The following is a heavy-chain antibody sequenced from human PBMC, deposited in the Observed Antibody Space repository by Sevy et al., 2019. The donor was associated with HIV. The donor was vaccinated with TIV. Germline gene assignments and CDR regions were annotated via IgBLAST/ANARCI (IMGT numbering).Heavy chain of an antibody. D-gene: IGHD1-26*01. CDR2: IRSKANSYAT. CDR3: TRRGSYYVNYYYYGMDV. V-gene: IGHV3-73*01. J-gene: IGHJ6*02. CDR1: GFTFSGSA. Sequence: GESLKISCAASGFTFSGSAMHWVRQASGKGLEWVGRIRSKANSYATAYAASVKGRFTISRDDSKNTAYLQMNSLKTEDTAVYYCTRRGSYYVNYYYYGMDVWGQGTTVTVSS.